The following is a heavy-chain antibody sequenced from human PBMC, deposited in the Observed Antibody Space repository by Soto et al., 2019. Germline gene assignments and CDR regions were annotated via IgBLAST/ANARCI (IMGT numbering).Heavy chain of an antibody. Sequence: QVQLQQWGTGLLKPSETLSLTCAVYGGSFRGYYWTWIRQPPGKGLEWVGEIDHSGSTNYKPSLKSRVPISVDTSKNQFSLKLASVTAADTAVYYCARVEYTYNYRGLDYWGQGTLATVSS. CDR2: IDHSGST. CDR1: GGSFRGYY. J-gene: IGHJ4*02. CDR3: ARVEYTYNYRGLDY. D-gene: IGHD3-16*01. V-gene: IGHV4-34*01.